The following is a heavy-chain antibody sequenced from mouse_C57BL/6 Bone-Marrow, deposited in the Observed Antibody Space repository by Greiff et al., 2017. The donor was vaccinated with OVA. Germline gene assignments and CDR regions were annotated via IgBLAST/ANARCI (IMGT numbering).Heavy chain of an antibody. CDR2: FTMYSDAT. D-gene: IGHD2-1*01. CDR1: YFAFMASA. Sequence: LVESGAELVRPGSSVKLSCKDSYFAFMASAMHWVKQRPGHGLEWIGSFTMYSDATEYSENFKGKATLTANTSSGTAYMERSSLTAEEVAVYDWASGNYFAYWGQGTLLTVSA. V-gene: IGHV1-49*01. J-gene: IGHJ3*01. CDR3: ASGNYFAY.